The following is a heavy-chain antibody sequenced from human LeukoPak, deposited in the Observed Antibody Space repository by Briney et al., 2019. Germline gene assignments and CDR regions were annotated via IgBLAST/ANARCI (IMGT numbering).Heavy chain of an antibody. Sequence: PSETLSLTCSVSGVSMNSHYLNWIRQPPGKGLEWIGFISGSGSTNYNPSLMSRVTMSLETSKRQFPLKLRSVTAADTAVYYCVVSPNQDFYDYWGQGTLVTVSS. CDR1: GVSMNSHY. CDR3: VVSPNQDFYDY. J-gene: IGHJ4*02. CDR2: ISGSGST. V-gene: IGHV4-4*09.